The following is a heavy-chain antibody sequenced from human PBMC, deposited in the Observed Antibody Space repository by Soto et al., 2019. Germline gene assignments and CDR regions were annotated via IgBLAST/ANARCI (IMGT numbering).Heavy chain of an antibody. CDR2: IYYSGST. Sequence: QLHLQESGPGLVKPSETLSLTCTVSGGSVSSSNYYWGWIRQPPGKGLEWIGTIYYSGSTYYNPSLKSRVTISVDTSKDQFSLKLSSVTAADTAVYYCARHDSILGGYHRFDPWGQGSLVTVSS. V-gene: IGHV4-39*01. CDR1: GGSVSSSNYY. D-gene: IGHD5-18*01. CDR3: ARHDSILGGYHRFDP. J-gene: IGHJ5*02.